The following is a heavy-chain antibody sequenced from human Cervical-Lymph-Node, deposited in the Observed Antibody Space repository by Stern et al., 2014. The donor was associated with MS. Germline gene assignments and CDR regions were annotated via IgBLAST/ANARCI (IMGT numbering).Heavy chain of an antibody. J-gene: IGHJ4*02. V-gene: IGHV1-18*01. CDR3: ATFIPTSGTFNW. CDR2: ISAHNGNT. CDR1: GHTTTSYG. D-gene: IGHD1-1*01. Sequence: QVQLVQSGAEVKKPGASVKVSCKASGHTTTSYGITWVRQAPGQGLEWMGWISAHNGNTNYEQKFQGRVPMTTDTSTSTAYMELRSLRSDDTAVYFCATFIPTSGTFNWWGQGTLVTVSS.